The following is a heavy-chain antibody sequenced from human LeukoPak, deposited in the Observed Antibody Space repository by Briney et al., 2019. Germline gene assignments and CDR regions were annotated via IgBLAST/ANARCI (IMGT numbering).Heavy chain of an antibody. CDR1: GFTFSSYW. Sequence: PGGSLRLSCAASGFTFSSYWRHWVRQAPGKVLVLVSLINSDGSSPYYADSVKGRFTISRDNSKNTLYLQMNSLRAEDTAVYYCAKGSRTYYYDSGGYYDPGGIDYWRQGPLVTVSS. CDR2: INSDGSSP. D-gene: IGHD3-22*01. V-gene: IGHV3-74*01. CDR3: AKGSRTYYYDSGGYYDPGGIDY. J-gene: IGHJ4*02.